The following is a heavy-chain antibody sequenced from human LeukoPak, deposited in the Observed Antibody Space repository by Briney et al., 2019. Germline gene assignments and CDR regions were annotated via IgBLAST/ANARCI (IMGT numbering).Heavy chain of an antibody. J-gene: IGHJ3*02. V-gene: IGHV4-59*01. Sequence: SETLSLTCTVSGGSISSYDWSWVRQPPGKGLEGSGYIYYSGSTNYNPSLRSRVTISVDTSKTQFSLNLTSVTAADTAVYYCARDPNWSDDPFDIWGQGTMVTVSS. CDR3: ARDPNWSDDPFDI. CDR1: GGSISSYD. D-gene: IGHD1-20*01. CDR2: IYYSGST.